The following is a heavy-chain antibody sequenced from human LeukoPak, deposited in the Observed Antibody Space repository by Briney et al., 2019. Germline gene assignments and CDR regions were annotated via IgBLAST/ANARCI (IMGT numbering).Heavy chain of an antibody. D-gene: IGHD1-26*01. J-gene: IGHJ3*02. V-gene: IGHV1-69*04. Sequence: ASVKVSCKASGYTFTSYDINWVRQAPGQGLEWMGRIIPILGIANYAQKFQGRVTITADKSTSTAYMELSSLRSEDTAVYYCARGGGSYNDAFDIWGQGTMVTVSS. CDR2: IIPILGIA. CDR1: GYTFTSYD. CDR3: ARGGGSYNDAFDI.